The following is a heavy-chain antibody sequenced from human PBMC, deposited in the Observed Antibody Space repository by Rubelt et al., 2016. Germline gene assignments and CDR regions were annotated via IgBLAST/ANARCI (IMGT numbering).Heavy chain of an antibody. D-gene: IGHD5-12*01. J-gene: IGHJ6*02. CDR2: IKGDGGRK. Sequence: VQLVESGGGGVQPGGSLRLSCAASGFPFSSYAMHGVRQAPGRGLGGVSGIKGDGGRKTKAESGEGGLTIHKANAKNMVYLQMNGQGAAATALYYCVRESTSLATYGMDVWGQGTTVTVSS. CDR3: VRESTSLATYGMDV. CDR1: GFPFSSYA. V-gene: IGHV3-74*01.